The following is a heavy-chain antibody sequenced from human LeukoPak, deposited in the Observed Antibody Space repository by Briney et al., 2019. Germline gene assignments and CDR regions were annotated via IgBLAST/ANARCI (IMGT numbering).Heavy chain of an antibody. V-gene: IGHV3-23*01. CDR2: ITASGDST. J-gene: IGHJ4*02. D-gene: IGHD3-22*01. CDR1: GFTFSSYA. CDR3: ATYDSSGYYRDRHFDY. Sequence: GGSLRLSCADSGFTFSSYAMTWVRQAPGKGREWVSTITASGDSTYYADSVKGRFTISRDNSKNTLYLQMDSLRAEDTAVYYCATYDSSGYYRDRHFDYWGQGTLVTVSS.